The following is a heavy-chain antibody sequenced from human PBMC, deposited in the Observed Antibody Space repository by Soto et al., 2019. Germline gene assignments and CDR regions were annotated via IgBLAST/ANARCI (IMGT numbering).Heavy chain of an antibody. CDR2: ISGSGGTA. Sequence: EVQLLESGGGSVQPGGSLRLSCAASGFTFSSYAMHWVRRPPGKGLAWVSSISGSGGTAYYADSVKGRFSISRDSLVNTLYLQMNSLRAEDTAVYYCAKGRGQNWNLDYWGQGTLVTVSP. D-gene: IGHD1-1*01. CDR3: AKGRGQNWNLDY. CDR1: GFTFSSYA. V-gene: IGHV3-23*01. J-gene: IGHJ4*02.